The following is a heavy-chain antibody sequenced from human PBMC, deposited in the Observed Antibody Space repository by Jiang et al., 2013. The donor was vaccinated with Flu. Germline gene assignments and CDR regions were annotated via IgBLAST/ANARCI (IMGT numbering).Heavy chain of an antibody. Sequence: SGAEVKKPGASVKVSCKATGYTFTRYYMHWVRQAPGQGLEWMGIIHPSGGSTRYAQKFQGRVTMTSDTSTSTVYMELSSLRSEDTAVYYCSREALTYYGMDVWGQGTTVTVSS. J-gene: IGHJ6*02. CDR3: SREALTYYGMDV. CDR2: IHPSGGST. V-gene: IGHV1-46*03. CDR1: GYTFTRYY.